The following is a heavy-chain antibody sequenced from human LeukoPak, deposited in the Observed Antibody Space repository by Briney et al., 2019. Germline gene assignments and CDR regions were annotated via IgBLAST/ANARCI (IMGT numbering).Heavy chain of an antibody. CDR1: GFTFSSYG. CDR2: LTGSGGAI. CDR3: AKGARCGGDCFPYLDY. J-gene: IGHJ4*02. Sequence: GGSLRLSCAASGFTFSSYGMNWVRQAPGKGLEWVSYLTGSGGAIYYADSVKGRFTISGDNSKNTLYLQMDSLRDDDTAVYYCAKGARCGGDCFPYLDYWGQGTLVTVSS. V-gene: IGHV3-23*01. D-gene: IGHD2-21*02.